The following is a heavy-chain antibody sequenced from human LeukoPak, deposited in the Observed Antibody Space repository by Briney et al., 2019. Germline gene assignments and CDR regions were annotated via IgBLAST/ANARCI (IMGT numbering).Heavy chain of an antibody. V-gene: IGHV3-72*01. CDR2: TRSKPNNHIT. D-gene: IGHD3-10*01. Sequence: GVSLRLPYAASVFTFRHYYIVWVRQAPAKGREWVGRTRSKPNNHITEYAASVKGRFTISRDDSKNSLYPQMNSLKTEDTAVYYCARNYYMDVWGKGTTVTISS. J-gene: IGHJ6*03. CDR1: VFTFRHYY. CDR3: ARNYYMDV.